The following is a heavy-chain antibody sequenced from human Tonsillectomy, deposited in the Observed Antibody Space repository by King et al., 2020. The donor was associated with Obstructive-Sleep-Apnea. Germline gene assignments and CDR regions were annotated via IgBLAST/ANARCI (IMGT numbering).Heavy chain of an antibody. D-gene: IGHD2-2*01. CDR1: GLTFSTYG. J-gene: IGHJ4*02. CDR2: IWAVGRHI. CDR3: ASGSQHCSPASCYPFDN. V-gene: IGHV3-33*01. Sequence: VQLVESGGGVVQSGRALRLSCATCGLTFSTYGMHWVRQAPGKGREWLAAIWAVGRHIYYADSVNGRFTSSRDNSKSTLNLQMHSLRAEDTAVYYCASGSQHCSPASCYPFDNWGQGTLVIVSS.